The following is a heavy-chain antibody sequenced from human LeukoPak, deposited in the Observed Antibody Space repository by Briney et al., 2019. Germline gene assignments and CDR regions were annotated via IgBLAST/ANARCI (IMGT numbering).Heavy chain of an antibody. CDR3: ARDWWGDRIYYYYGMDV. V-gene: IGHV3-11*01. CDR2: ISSSGSTI. CDR1: GFTFSDYY. Sequence: PGGSLRLSCAASGFTFSDYYMSWIRQAPGKGLEWVSYISSSGSTIYYADSEKGRFTISRDNAKNSLYLQMNSLRAEDTAVYYCARDWWGDRIYYYYGMDVWGQGTTVTVSS. J-gene: IGHJ6*02. D-gene: IGHD2-15*01.